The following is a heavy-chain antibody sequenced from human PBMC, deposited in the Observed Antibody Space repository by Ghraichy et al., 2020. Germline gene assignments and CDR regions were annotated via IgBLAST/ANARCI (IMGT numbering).Heavy chain of an antibody. D-gene: IGHD2-2*02. Sequence: GGSLRLSCAASGFTFSSYWMSWVRQAPGKGLEWVANIKQDGSEKYYVDSVKGRFTISRDNAKNSLYLQMNSLRAEDTAVYYCARDHCSSTSCYMGDWFDPWGQGTLVTVSS. V-gene: IGHV3-7*01. CDR3: ARDHCSSTSCYMGDWFDP. J-gene: IGHJ5*02. CDR1: GFTFSSYW. CDR2: IKQDGSEK.